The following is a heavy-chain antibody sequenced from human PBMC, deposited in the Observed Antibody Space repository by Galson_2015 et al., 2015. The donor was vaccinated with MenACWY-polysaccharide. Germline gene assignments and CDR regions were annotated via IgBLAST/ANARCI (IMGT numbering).Heavy chain of an antibody. CDR3: ARGHYGMDF. J-gene: IGHJ6*02. CDR1: GFKFSNYW. CDR2: IKKDGSEK. Sequence: SLRLSCAASGFKFSNYWMTWVRQAPGKGLEWVASIKKDGSEKHYVDSVKGRFTISRDNALYLQMNSLSAQDTAVYFCARGHYGMDFWGQGTLVTVSS. V-gene: IGHV3-7*01.